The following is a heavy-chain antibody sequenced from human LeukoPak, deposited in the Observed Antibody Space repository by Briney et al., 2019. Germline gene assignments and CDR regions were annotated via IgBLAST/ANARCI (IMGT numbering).Heavy chain of an antibody. V-gene: IGHV1-2*02. CDR2: INPNSGGT. J-gene: IGHJ3*02. D-gene: IGHD3-10*01. CDR3: AGVGGSGSYNDAFDI. CDR1: GYTFTGYY. Sequence: ASVKVSCKASGYTFTGYYMHWVRQAPGQGLEWMGWINPNSGGTNYAQKFQGRVTMTRDTSISTAYVELSRLRSDDTAVYYCAGVGGSGSYNDAFDIWGQGTMVTVSS.